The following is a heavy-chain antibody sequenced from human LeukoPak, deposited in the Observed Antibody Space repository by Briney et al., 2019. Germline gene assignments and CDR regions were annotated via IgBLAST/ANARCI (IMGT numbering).Heavy chain of an antibody. J-gene: IGHJ4*02. CDR3: AKESGGYCSGGSCVDFDY. CDR1: GYTFSGYA. Sequence: GGSLRLSCAASGYTFSGYAMSWVRQAPGKGLEWVSAICGSGGSTYYADSVKGRFTISRDNSKNTLYLQMNSLRAEDTAVYYCAKESGGYCSGGSCVDFDYWGQGTLVTVSS. CDR2: ICGSGGST. V-gene: IGHV3-23*01. D-gene: IGHD2-15*01.